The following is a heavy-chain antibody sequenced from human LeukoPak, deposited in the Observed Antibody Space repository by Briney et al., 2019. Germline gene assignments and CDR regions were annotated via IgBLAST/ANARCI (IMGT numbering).Heavy chain of an antibody. CDR2: IYYSGST. D-gene: IGHD4-11*01. CDR1: GGSISSYY. CDR3: ARYSNYGTVYFDY. J-gene: IGHJ4*02. Sequence: SETLSLTCTVSGGSISSYYWSWIRQPPGKGLEWIGYIYYSGSTNYNPSLKSRVTISVDTSKNQFSLKLSSVTAADTAVYYCARYSNYGTVYFDYWGQGTLVTVSS. V-gene: IGHV4-59*01.